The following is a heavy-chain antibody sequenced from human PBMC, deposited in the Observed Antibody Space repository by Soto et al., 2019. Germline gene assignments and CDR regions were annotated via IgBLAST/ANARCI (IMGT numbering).Heavy chain of an antibody. CDR1: GDSIIGIYH. CDR3: ARAPVGLDTISYFDY. V-gene: IGHV4-38-2*01. J-gene: IGHJ4*02. D-gene: IGHD3-3*01. Sequence: SQTLSLTCAVSGDSIIGIYHWAWIRQSPGRGLEWIASIYHTGTTYYTPSLESRMHMSLDATRNHYSLRLTSVTAADTAVYFCARAPVGLDTISYFDYWGQGKLVTVSS. CDR2: IYHTGTT.